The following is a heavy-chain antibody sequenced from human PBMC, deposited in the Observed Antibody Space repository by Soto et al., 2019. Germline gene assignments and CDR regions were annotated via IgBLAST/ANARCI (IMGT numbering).Heavy chain of an antibody. CDR2: IYPGDSEI. D-gene: IGHD2-21*02. V-gene: IGHV5-51*01. Sequence: EVQLVQSGAEVKKPGESLRISCNASGYTFSNYWIAWVRQMSGKGLEWMVMIYPGDSEIRYSQSFQGQVTVSADESISTAYVQWSSLKASDTAMYYCGKLSDCQYAGHLHSWGQGTEVTVSS. CDR3: GKLSDCQYAGHLHS. J-gene: IGHJ4*02. CDR1: GYTFSNYW.